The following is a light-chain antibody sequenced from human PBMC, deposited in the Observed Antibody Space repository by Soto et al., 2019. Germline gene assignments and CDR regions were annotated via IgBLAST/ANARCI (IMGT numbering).Light chain of an antibody. CDR1: QSLVYTDGNTY. CDR3: MQGTHWPPMYT. CDR2: QLS. Sequence: DVVVTQSPLSLPVTLGQPASISCRSSQSLVYTDGNTYLNWFQQRPGQSPRRVIYQLSTRDSGVPERFTGSGSGTDFTLKISRVEAEDVGVYNCMQGTHWPPMYTFGQGTKLEIK. J-gene: IGKJ2*01. V-gene: IGKV2-30*01.